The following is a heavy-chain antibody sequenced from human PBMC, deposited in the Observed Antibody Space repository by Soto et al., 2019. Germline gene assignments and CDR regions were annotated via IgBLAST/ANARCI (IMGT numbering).Heavy chain of an antibody. CDR1: GGSISSGGYS. J-gene: IGHJ4*02. CDR3: ARESRRGRIDY. CDR2: IYHSGST. D-gene: IGHD3-10*01. V-gene: IGHV4-30-2*01. Sequence: TLSLTCAVSGGSISSGGYSWSWIRQPPGKGLEWIGYIYHSGSTYYNPSLKSRVTISVDRSKNQFSLKLSSVTAADTAVYYCARESRRGRIDYWGQGTLVTVSS.